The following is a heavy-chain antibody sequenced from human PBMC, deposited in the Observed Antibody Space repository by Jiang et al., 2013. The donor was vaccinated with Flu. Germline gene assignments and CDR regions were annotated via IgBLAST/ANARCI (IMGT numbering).Heavy chain of an antibody. CDR2: VYSSGNT. V-gene: IGHV4-59*03. CDR3: AARTTSDAFDT. D-gene: IGHD1-14*01. Sequence: GLVKPSETLSLTCAVSGGGGDWSWIRQPPGRGLEWIGHVYSSGNTLYNASLRSRVTISLDTSKKQLSLKLTSVTAADTALYYCAARTTSDAFDTWGPGTMVTVSS. J-gene: IGHJ3*02. CDR1: GGGGD.